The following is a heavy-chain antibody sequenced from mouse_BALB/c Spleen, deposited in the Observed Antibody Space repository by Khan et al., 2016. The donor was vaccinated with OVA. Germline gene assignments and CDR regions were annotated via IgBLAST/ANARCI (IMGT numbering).Heavy chain of an antibody. Sequence: EVKLLESGPGLVKPSQSLSLTCTVTGYSITSDYAWNWIRQFPGNKLEWMGYISYSGSTTYNPSLKSRISITRDTSKNQFFLQLNSVTTEDIATYYCARWFTYWGQGTLVTVSA. CDR3: ARWFTY. V-gene: IGHV3-2*02. J-gene: IGHJ3*01. CDR1: GYSITSDYA. CDR2: ISYSGST.